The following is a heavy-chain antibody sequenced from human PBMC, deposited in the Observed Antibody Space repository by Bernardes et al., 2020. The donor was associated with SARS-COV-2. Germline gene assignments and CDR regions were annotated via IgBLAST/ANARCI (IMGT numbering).Heavy chain of an antibody. Sequence: GGSLRLSRAASGFTFSGSAMHWVRQASGKGLEWVGRIRSKANSYATAYAASVKGRFTISRDDSKNTAYLQMNSLKTEDTAVYYCTRKKEQWLVREGYYGMDVWGQGTTVTVSS. D-gene: IGHD6-19*01. V-gene: IGHV3-73*01. CDR3: TRKKEQWLVREGYYGMDV. J-gene: IGHJ6*02. CDR1: GFTFSGSA. CDR2: IRSKANSYAT.